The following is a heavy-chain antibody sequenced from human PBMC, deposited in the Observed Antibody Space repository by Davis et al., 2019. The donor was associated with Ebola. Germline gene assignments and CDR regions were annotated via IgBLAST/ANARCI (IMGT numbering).Heavy chain of an antibody. CDR3: ARRDGSSGWYNYYGMDV. V-gene: IGHV4-30-4*02. CDR1: GGSISSGDYY. CDR2: IYYSGST. J-gene: IGHJ6*02. D-gene: IGHD6-19*01. Sequence: SETLSLTCTVSGGSISSGDYYWSWIRQPPGKGLEWIGYIYYSGSTYYNPSLKSRVTISVDTSKNQFSLKLSPVTAADTAVYYCARRDGSSGWYNYYGMDVWGQGTTVTVSS.